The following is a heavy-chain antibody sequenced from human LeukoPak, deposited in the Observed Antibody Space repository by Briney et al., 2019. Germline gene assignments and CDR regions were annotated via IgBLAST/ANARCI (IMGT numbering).Heavy chain of an antibody. J-gene: IGHJ3*02. CDR3: ARSGANDAFDI. V-gene: IGHV3-21*01. CDR2: ISSSSSYI. CDR1: GFTFSSYS. Sequence: GGSLRLSCAASGFTFSSYSMNWVRQAPGKGLEWVSSISSSSSYIYYADSVKGRFTIPRDNAKNSLYLQMNSLRAEDTAVYYCARSGANDAFDIWGQGTMVTVSS.